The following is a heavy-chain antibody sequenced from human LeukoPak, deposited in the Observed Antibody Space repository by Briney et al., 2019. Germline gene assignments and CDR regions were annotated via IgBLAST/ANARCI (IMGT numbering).Heavy chain of an antibody. CDR1: GFTVSSNY. J-gene: IGHJ4*02. CDR2: ISYDGSNK. D-gene: IGHD3-10*01. V-gene: IGHV3-30-3*01. Sequence: PGGSLRLSCAASGFTVSSNYMSWVRQAPGKGLEWVAVISYDGSNKYYADSVKGRFTISRDNSKNTLYLQMSSLRAEDTAVYYCARGRGFGELLVYWGQGTLVTVSS. CDR3: ARGRGFGELLVY.